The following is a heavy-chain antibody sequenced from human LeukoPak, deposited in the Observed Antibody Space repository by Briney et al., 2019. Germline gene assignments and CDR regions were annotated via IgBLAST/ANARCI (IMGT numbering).Heavy chain of an antibody. Sequence: ASVKFSCKASGYTFTSYYMHWVRQAPGQGLEWMGIINPSGGSTSYAQKFQGRVTMTRDMSTSTVYMELSSLRSEDTAVYYCARDGKDSSGWYYYYYYMDVWGKGTTVTVSS. CDR2: INPSGGST. V-gene: IGHV1-46*01. CDR1: GYTFTSYY. CDR3: ARDGKDSSGWYYYYYYMDV. D-gene: IGHD6-19*01. J-gene: IGHJ6*03.